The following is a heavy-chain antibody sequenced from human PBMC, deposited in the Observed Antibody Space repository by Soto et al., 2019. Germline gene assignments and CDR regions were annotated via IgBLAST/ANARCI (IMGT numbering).Heavy chain of an antibody. CDR1: GGSISSSDYY. V-gene: IGHV4-30-4*01. CDR2: IYYSGST. Sequence: PSETLSLTCTVSGGSISSSDYYWSWIHQPPGKGLEWIGYIYYSGSTYHNPSLKSRVTISVDTSKNQFSLKLSSVTAADTAVYYCARDLGGSNWFDPWGQGTLVTVSS. CDR3: ARDLGGSNWFDP. D-gene: IGHD3-16*01. J-gene: IGHJ5*02.